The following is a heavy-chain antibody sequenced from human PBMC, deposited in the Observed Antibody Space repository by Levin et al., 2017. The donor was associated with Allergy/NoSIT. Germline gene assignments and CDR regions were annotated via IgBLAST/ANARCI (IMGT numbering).Heavy chain of an antibody. Sequence: GGSLRLSCAASGFTFDDYAMHWVRQAPGKGLEWVSGISWNSGSIGYADSVKGRFTISRDNAKNSLYLQMNSLRAEDTALYYCAKDGRFIVGATTGRAFDIWGQGTMVTVSS. J-gene: IGHJ3*02. CDR3: AKDGRFIVGATTGRAFDI. D-gene: IGHD1-26*01. CDR2: ISWNSGSI. CDR1: GFTFDDYA. V-gene: IGHV3-9*01.